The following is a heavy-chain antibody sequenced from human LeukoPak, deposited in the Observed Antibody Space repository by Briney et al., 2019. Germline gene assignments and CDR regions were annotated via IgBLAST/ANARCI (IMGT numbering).Heavy chain of an antibody. CDR3: ARRSYGTVFDF. CDR1: GFTFTDYS. V-gene: IGHV3-48*01. CDR2: ISTSSITT. J-gene: IGHJ4*02. D-gene: IGHD5-18*01. Sequence: GGSLRLSCAASGFTFTDYSMNWVRQAPGKGLEWVSYISTSSITTYYADSVKGRFTISRDNANNSLSVQMSSLRAADTAVYYCARRSYGTVFDFWGQGTLVTVSS.